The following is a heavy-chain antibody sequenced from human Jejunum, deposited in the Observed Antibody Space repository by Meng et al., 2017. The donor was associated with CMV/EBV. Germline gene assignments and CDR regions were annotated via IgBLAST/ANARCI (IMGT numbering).Heavy chain of an antibody. CDR1: GDSISSDIW. CDR3: GRDQGRELINH. CDR2: VYHRGDT. D-gene: IGHD1-7*01. J-gene: IGHJ4*02. V-gene: IGHV4-4*02. Sequence: QVQLQESGPGLLKPSGPRSLPCTVSGDSISSDIWWSWVRQPPGKGLEWIGEVYHRGDTNYNPSLKSRVDISVDKSKNQFYLSLFSVTAADTAVYYCGRDQGRELINHWGQGTLVTVSS.